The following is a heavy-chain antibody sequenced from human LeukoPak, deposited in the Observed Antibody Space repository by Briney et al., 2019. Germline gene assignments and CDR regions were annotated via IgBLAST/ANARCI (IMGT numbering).Heavy chain of an antibody. D-gene: IGHD6-13*01. CDR2: ISAYNGST. CDR1: GYTFTNYG. V-gene: IGHV1-18*01. Sequence: ASVKVSCKASGYTFTNYGINWVRQAPGQGLEWMGWISAYNGSTHYAQKFQDRATMTTDTSTGTAYMELRSLRGDDTAVYYCARTGRFIAVAGNADYWGQGTLVTVSS. J-gene: IGHJ4*02. CDR3: ARTGRFIAVAGNADY.